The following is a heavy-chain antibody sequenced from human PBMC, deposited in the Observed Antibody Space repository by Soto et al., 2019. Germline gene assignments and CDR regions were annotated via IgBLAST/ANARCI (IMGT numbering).Heavy chain of an antibody. D-gene: IGHD5-18*01. Sequence: EVQLVESGGGLVQPGRSLRLSCAASGFTFDDYAMHWVRQAPGKGLEWVSGISWNSGSIGYADSVKGRFTISRDNAKNSLYLQMNSLRAEDTALYYCAKDLKATAMANDYWGQGTLVTVSS. V-gene: IGHV3-9*01. CDR2: ISWNSGSI. CDR1: GFTFDDYA. CDR3: AKDLKATAMANDY. J-gene: IGHJ4*02.